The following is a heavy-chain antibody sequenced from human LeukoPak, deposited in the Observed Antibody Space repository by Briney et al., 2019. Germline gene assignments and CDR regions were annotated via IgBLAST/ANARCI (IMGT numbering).Heavy chain of an antibody. D-gene: IGHD3-16*01. Sequence: PSETLSLTCAVYGGSFSGYYWSWIRQPAGKGLEWIGRIYTSGSTNYNPSPKSRVTMSVDTSKNQFSLKLSSVTAADTAVYYCARASLMKPPYYYYYMDVWGKGTTVTVSS. CDR2: IYTSGST. CDR3: ARASLMKPPYYYYYMDV. J-gene: IGHJ6*03. V-gene: IGHV4-59*10. CDR1: GGSFSGYY.